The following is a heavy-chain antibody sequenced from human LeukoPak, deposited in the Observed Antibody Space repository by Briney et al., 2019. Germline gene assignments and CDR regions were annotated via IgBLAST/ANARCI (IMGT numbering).Heavy chain of an antibody. J-gene: IGHJ4*02. CDR2: ISSSGSTI. CDR3: ARGTRRWELFDY. CDR1: GFTFSSYE. D-gene: IGHD1-26*01. V-gene: IGHV3-48*03. Sequence: PGGSLRLPCAASGFTFSSYEMNWVRQAPGKGLEWVSYISSSGSTIYYADSVKGRFTISRDNAKNSLYLQMNSLRAEDTAVYYCARGTRRWELFDYWGQGTLVTVSS.